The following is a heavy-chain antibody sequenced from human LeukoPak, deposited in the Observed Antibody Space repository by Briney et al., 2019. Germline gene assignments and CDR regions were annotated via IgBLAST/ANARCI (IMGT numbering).Heavy chain of an antibody. D-gene: IGHD6-19*01. Sequence: ASVKVSCKASGYTFTRHGISWVRQAPGQGLEWMGWISGYNGDTKYAQNFQGRVTITTDTSTTTVYMELRSLRSDDTAVYYCARDPSNTSGNNPYFDYWGRGTLVTVSS. V-gene: IGHV1-18*04. CDR2: ISGYNGDT. CDR3: ARDPSNTSGNNPYFDY. J-gene: IGHJ4*02. CDR1: GYTFTRHG.